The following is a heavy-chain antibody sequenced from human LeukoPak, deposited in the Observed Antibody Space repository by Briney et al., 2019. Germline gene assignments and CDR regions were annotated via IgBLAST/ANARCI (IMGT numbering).Heavy chain of an antibody. CDR3: ARDRIAVAGTL. J-gene: IGHJ4*02. D-gene: IGHD6-19*01. CDR2: ISSTGNTI. Sequence: GGSLRLSCAASGFTFSSYAMSWVRQAPGKGLEWVSSISSTGNTIYYADSVKGRFTISRDNAKNSLYLQMSSLKTEDTAVYYCARDRIAVAGTLWGQGTLVTVSS. V-gene: IGHV3-48*03. CDR1: GFTFSSYA.